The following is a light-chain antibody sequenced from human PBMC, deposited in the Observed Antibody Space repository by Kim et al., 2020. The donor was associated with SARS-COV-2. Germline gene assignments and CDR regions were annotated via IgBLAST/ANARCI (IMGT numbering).Light chain of an antibody. Sequence: DIQMTQSPSSLSASVGDRVTITCRASQSIDHWLAWYQQKPGKAPKLLIYKGSTLQSGVPSRFSGRESGTEFSLTISSLQPDDFATYYCQQYNNYPLTFGGGTKLEI. CDR2: KGS. V-gene: IGKV1-5*03. CDR1: QSIDHW. CDR3: QQYNNYPLT. J-gene: IGKJ4*01.